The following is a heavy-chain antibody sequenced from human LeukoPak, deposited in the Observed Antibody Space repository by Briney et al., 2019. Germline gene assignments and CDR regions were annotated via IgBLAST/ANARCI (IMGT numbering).Heavy chain of an antibody. CDR1: GFTFSSYA. CDR3: ARGMSATSGYLELEY. Sequence: GGSLRLSCAASGFTFSSYARSWVRQPPGKGLEWVSAISGSGGNTYSADSVKGRCTISRDNSLQTLFLHMNSLRAEDKAVYYCARGMSATSGYLELEYWGQGALVTVST. CDR2: ISGSGGNT. D-gene: IGHD3-22*01. J-gene: IGHJ4*02. V-gene: IGHV3-23*01.